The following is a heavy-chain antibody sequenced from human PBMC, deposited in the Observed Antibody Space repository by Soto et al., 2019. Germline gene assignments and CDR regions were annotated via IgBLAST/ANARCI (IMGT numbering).Heavy chain of an antibody. CDR3: ARDGSSSWDHHDFHGMDV. V-gene: IGHV3-7*05. J-gene: IGHJ6*02. D-gene: IGHD1-1*01. CDR2: INQDGSEK. CDR1: GFTFRTYW. Sequence: EVQLVESGGGLVQPGGSLRLSCGASGFTFRTYWLSWVRQVPGKGLEWVANINQDGSEKNYVDSVKGRFTISRDNTKNSLYLQMSSLRPKDTALYYCARDGSSSWDHHDFHGMDVWGQGTTVTVSS.